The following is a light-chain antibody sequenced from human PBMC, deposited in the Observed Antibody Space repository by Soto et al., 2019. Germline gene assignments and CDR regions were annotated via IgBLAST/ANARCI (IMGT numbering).Light chain of an antibody. CDR1: QSVSSSY. Sequence: EIVLTQSPGTLSLSPGERATLSCSASQSVSSSYLAWYQQKPGQAPRLLIYGASSRATGIPDRFSGSGSGTDFTLTISRLEPEDFAVYYCQQYGSSRWTFGQGTKVDIK. J-gene: IGKJ1*01. CDR3: QQYGSSRWT. V-gene: IGKV3-20*01. CDR2: GAS.